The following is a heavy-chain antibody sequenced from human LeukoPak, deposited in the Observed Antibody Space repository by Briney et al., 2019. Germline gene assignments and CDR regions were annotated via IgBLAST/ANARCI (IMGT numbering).Heavy chain of an antibody. D-gene: IGHD2/OR15-2a*01. V-gene: IGHV3-43*02. J-gene: IGHJ6*02. CDR2: IKADGSGT. CDR3: ATWAFYHNLDV. CDR1: GFTIGPYA. Sequence: GSLGLSCAASGFTIGPYAMYWVRQGPGRGLEWVSVIKADGSGTFYADSVRGRYTTSRDNSKNSLYLQMNSLTSEDTALYYCATWAFYHNLDVWGQGTTVIVSS.